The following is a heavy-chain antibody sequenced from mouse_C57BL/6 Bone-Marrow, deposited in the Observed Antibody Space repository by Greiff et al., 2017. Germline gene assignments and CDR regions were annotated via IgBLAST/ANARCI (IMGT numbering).Heavy chain of an antibody. Sequence: EVHLVESGPELVKPGASVKIPCKASGYTFTDYNMDWVKQSHGKSLEWIGDINPNNGGTIYNQKFKGKATLTVDKSSSTAYMELRSLTSEDTAVYYCARSSGAAQAPYAMDYWGQGTSVTVAS. V-gene: IGHV1-18*01. CDR3: ARSSGAAQAPYAMDY. CDR2: INPNNGGT. CDR1: GYTFTDYN. J-gene: IGHJ4*01. D-gene: IGHD3-2*02.